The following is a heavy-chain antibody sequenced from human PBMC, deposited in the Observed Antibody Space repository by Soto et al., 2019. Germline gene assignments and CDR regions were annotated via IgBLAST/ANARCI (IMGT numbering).Heavy chain of an antibody. D-gene: IGHD3-10*01. CDR3: ARDRGDGYKGNAFDI. CDR2: IWYDGSNK. CDR1: GFTFSSYG. V-gene: IGHV3-33*01. Sequence: GGSLRLSCAASGFTFSSYGMHWVRQAPGKGLEWVAVIWYDGSNKYSADSVKGRFTISRDNSKNTLYLQMNSLRAEDTAVYYCARDRGDGYKGNAFDIWGQGTMVTV. J-gene: IGHJ3*02.